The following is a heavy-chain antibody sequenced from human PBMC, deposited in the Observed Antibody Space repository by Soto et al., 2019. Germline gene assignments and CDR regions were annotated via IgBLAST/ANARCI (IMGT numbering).Heavy chain of an antibody. Sequence: GGSLRLSCAASGFTFSSYWMSWVRQAPGKGLEWVANIKQDGSEKYYVDSVKGRFTISRDNAKNSLYLQMNSLRAEDTAVYYCARENGLRFLEWLSHNWFDPWGQGTLITVSS. J-gene: IGHJ5*02. CDR3: ARENGLRFLEWLSHNWFDP. CDR1: GFTFSSYW. V-gene: IGHV3-7*01. CDR2: IKQDGSEK. D-gene: IGHD3-3*01.